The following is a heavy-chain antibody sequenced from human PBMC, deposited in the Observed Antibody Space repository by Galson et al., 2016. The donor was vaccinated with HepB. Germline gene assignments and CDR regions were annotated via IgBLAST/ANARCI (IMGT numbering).Heavy chain of an antibody. CDR2: INTNTDST. CDR1: GYTFAAYY. J-gene: IGHJ5*02. V-gene: IGHV1-2*02. CDR3: ARGLSDINYDFWSGPPNWFDP. Sequence: SVKVSCKASGYTFAAYYMHWLRQAPGQGLEWMGWINTNTDSTLYAENFTGRVTMTRDKSISTVYLELTSLISDDTALYYCARGLSDINYDFWSGPPNWFDPWGQGTLVTVSS. D-gene: IGHD3-3*01.